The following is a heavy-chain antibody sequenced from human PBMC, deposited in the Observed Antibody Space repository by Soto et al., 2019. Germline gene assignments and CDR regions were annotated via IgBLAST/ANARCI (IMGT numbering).Heavy chain of an antibody. CDR1: GFTFGDYA. J-gene: IGHJ6*02. V-gene: IGHV3-49*03. CDR2: IRSKAYGGTT. Sequence: GGSLRLSCTASGFTFGDYAMSWFRQAPGKGLEWVGFIRSKAYGGTTEYAASVKGRFTISSDDSKSIAYLQMNSLKTEDTAVYYCTRAGDIVVVPAATGMDVWGQGTTVTVSS. D-gene: IGHD2-2*01. CDR3: TRAGDIVVVPAATGMDV.